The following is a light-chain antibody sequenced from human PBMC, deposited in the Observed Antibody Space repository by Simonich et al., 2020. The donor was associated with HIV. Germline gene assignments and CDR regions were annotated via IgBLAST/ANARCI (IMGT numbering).Light chain of an antibody. V-gene: IGKV1-5*03. Sequence: DIQMTQSPSTLSDSVGDSVTITCRASQTISSWLAWYKQKPGKAPNLLIYKASSLDSGVSSRFSGSGSGTEFTLTISGLQPDDFATYYCQHRGTFGQGTKVEI. CDR1: QTISSW. J-gene: IGKJ1*01. CDR3: QHRGT. CDR2: KAS.